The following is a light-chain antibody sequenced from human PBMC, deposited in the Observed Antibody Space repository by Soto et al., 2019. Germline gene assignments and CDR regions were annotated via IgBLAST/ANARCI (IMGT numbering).Light chain of an antibody. V-gene: IGKV1-12*02. CDR2: GAS. Sequence: DIQMTQSPSSVSASVGDRVTLSCRASHDVRSWLAWYQQKPGTAPILLIYGASTLQTGVPSRCSGSGSGTDFTLTSSSPQPDDFASYYWQQDNGAPWTFGQGTKVEIK. J-gene: IGKJ1*01. CDR1: HDVRSW. CDR3: QQDNGAPWT.